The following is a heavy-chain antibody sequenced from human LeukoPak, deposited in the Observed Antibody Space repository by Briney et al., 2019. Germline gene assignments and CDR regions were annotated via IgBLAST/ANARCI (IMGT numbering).Heavy chain of an antibody. CDR1: GLSFSNYA. D-gene: IGHD2-15*01. Sequence: GGSLRLSCAASGLSFSNYAMYWVRQAPGKGLEWVSAIGGTGGNIFYRDSVKGRFTISRDNSKNTLYLQMGSLRAEDMAVYYCARVVPLDCSGGSCYWSYFDYWGQGTLVTVSS. CDR2: IGGTGGNI. CDR3: ARVVPLDCSGGSCYWSYFDY. V-gene: IGHV3-23*01. J-gene: IGHJ4*02.